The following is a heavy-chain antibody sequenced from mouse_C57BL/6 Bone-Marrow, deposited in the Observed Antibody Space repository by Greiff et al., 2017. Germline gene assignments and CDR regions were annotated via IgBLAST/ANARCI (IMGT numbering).Heavy chain of an antibody. CDR2: LDPSDSST. J-gene: IGHJ3*01. CDR3: AGYGFAY. D-gene: IGHD2-2*01. Sequence: QVQLQQPGAELVKPGASVKLSCKASGYTFTSYWMQWVKQRPGQGLEWIGELDPSDSSTNYNQKFTGKATLTVDTSSSTAYMQLRSLPSEDCAVYYCAGYGFAYWVQGTLVTGSA. CDR1: GYTFTSYW. V-gene: IGHV1-50*01.